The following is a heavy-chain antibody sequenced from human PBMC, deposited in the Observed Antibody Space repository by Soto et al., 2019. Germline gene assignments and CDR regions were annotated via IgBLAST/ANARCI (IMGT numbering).Heavy chain of an antibody. Sequence: ASVKVSCKASGYSFTGYSMHWVRQAPGQGLEWMGWISAYNGNTNYAQKLQGRVTMTTDTSTSTAYMELRSLRSDDTAVYYCARDTHGDPAFDIWGQGTMVTVSS. CDR1: GYSFTGYS. J-gene: IGHJ3*02. D-gene: IGHD4-17*01. CDR3: ARDTHGDPAFDI. V-gene: IGHV1-18*04. CDR2: ISAYNGNT.